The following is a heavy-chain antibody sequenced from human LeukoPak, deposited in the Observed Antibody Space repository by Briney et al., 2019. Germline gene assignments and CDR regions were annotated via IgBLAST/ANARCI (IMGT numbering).Heavy chain of an antibody. CDR1: GFILSSYE. J-gene: IGHJ2*01. D-gene: IGHD3-10*01. V-gene: IGHV3-48*03. CDR2: ISSSGSTI. Sequence: GGSLRLSCAASGFILSSYEMNWVRQAPGKGLEWLSYISSSGSTIYYADSVKGRFTISRDNAKNSLYLQMNSLRAEDTAVYYCARHRSHYGSGSYPHWYFDLWGRGTLVTVSS. CDR3: ARHRSHYGSGSYPHWYFDL.